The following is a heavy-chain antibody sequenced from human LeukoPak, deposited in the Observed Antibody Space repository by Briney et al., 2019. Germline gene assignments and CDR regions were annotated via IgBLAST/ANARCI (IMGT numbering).Heavy chain of an antibody. CDR3: ASWLYFYGSGSPNDY. CDR2: INPNPNIGGT. CDR1: GYTFPHYY. J-gene: IGHJ4*02. V-gene: IGHV1-2*02. Sequence: SVPVPYQGCGYTFPHYYLHGVRQPAGKGVEGMGWINPNPNIGGTTYAQKCQGMDAMTRDTAISTAYMELGRLRSYDTAVYFWASWLYFYGSGSPNDYWGQGTLVTVSS. D-gene: IGHD3-10*01.